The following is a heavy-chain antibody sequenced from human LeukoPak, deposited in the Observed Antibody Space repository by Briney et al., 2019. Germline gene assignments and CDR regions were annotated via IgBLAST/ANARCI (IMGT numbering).Heavy chain of an antibody. Sequence: SYTLSLTCTVSGGSISSSSYYWGWIRQPPAKGLEWIGSIYYCGSTYYNPSLKSRVTISVDTSKNQFSLNLSSVTAADTAVYYCARQLGYCSSTSCYADKVYYWGQGTLVTVSS. CDR1: GGSISSSSYY. V-gene: IGHV4-39*01. CDR3: ARQLGYCSSTSCYADKVYY. CDR2: IYYCGST. J-gene: IGHJ4*02. D-gene: IGHD2-2*01.